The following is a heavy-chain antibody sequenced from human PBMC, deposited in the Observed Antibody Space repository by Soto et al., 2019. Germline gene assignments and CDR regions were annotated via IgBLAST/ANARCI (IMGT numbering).Heavy chain of an antibody. J-gene: IGHJ4*02. CDR2: IRSKAYGGTT. V-gene: IGHV3-49*03. CDR3: TRDHCGGDCYSGVDY. CDR1: GFTFGDYA. Sequence: GGSLRLSCTASGFTFGDYAMSWFRQAPGKGLEWVGFIRSKAYGGTTEYAASVKGRFTISRDDSKSIAYLQMNSLKTEDTAVYYCTRDHCGGDCYSGVDYWGQGTLVTVSS. D-gene: IGHD2-21*01.